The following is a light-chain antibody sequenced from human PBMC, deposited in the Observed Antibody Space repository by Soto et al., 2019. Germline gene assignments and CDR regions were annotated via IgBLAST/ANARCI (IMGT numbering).Light chain of an antibody. J-gene: IGLJ1*01. CDR3: KSYAGSNTYV. V-gene: IGLV2-8*01. CDR2: EVV. CDR1: KNDIGVYDF. Sequence: QSGRTQPPSASGSPGQSVTISCTGTKNDIGVYDFVSWYQHHPGKAPRLIIYEVVQRPSGVPDRFSGSKSGNTASLTVSGLQAADEADYFCKSYAGSNTYVFGSGTKV.